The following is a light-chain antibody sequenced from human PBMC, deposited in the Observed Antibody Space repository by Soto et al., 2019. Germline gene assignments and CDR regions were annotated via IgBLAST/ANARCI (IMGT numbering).Light chain of an antibody. CDR3: AAWDDSLNSWV. CDR1: SSNIGGET. J-gene: IGLJ3*02. V-gene: IGLV1-44*01. CDR2: GKT. Sequence: QSVLTQPPSASGSPGQRVTISCSGSSSNIGGETVNWYQQLPGTAPKLLIYGKTHRPSGVPDRFSGSKSGTSVSLAISGLQSEDEADYYCAAWDDSLNSWVFGGGTKLTVL.